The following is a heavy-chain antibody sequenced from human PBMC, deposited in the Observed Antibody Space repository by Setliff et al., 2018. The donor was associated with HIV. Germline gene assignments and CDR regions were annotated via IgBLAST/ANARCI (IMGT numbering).Heavy chain of an antibody. CDR2: LHLSGDT. CDR1: GDSINSGTYY. D-gene: IGHD3-10*01. V-gene: IGHV4-61*02. CDR3: ARDNSYYYGSGSHYWYGMDV. Sequence: TLSLTCTVSGDSINSGTYYWSWIRQPAGKGLEWIGRLHLSGDTNYNPSLKSRVTMSIATSKNQFSLKLSSVTAADTAVYYCARDNSYYYGSGSHYWYGMDVWGQGTTVTVSS. J-gene: IGHJ6*01.